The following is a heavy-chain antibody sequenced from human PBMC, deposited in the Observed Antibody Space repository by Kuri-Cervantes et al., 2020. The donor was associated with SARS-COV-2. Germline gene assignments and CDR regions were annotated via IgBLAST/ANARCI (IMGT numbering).Heavy chain of an antibody. V-gene: IGHV3-23*01. J-gene: IGHJ3*02. D-gene: IGHD2-2*01. CDR3: ASPIVVVPAAIRGYDAFDI. CDR1: GFTFSSYA. Sequence: GESLKISCAASGFTFSSYAMSWVRQAPGKGLEWVSAISGSGGSTYYADSVKGRFTISRDNSKNALYLQMNSLRAEDTAVYYCASPIVVVPAAIRGYDAFDIWGQGTMVTVSS. CDR2: ISGSGGST.